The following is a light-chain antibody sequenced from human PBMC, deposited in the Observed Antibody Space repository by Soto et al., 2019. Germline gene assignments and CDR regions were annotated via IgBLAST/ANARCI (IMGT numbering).Light chain of an antibody. Sequence: EIVLTQSPATLSLSPGERATLSCRASQSISSSLAWYQQKPGQAPRLLIHDASSRATGFPARFSGSGSGTDFTLTIGSLEPEDFAVYYCQQRSEWPRTFGQGTKVEIK. CDR3: QQRSEWPRT. J-gene: IGKJ1*01. CDR1: QSISSS. V-gene: IGKV3-11*01. CDR2: DAS.